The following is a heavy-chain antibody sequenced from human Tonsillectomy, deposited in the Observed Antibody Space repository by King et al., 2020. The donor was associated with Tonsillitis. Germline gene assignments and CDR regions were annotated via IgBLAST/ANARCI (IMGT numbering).Heavy chain of an antibody. V-gene: IGHV1-2*02. CDR2: INPNSGGT. Sequence: VQLVESGAEVKKPGASVKVSCKASGYTFTGYYMHWVRQAPGQGLEWMGWINPNSGGTNYAQKFQGRVTMTRDTSISTAYMELSRLRSDDTAVYYCARNFYGILTGYYASGYSGMDVWGQGTTVTVSS. CDR3: ARNFYGILTGYYASGYSGMDV. J-gene: IGHJ6*02. D-gene: IGHD3-9*01. CDR1: GYTFTGYY.